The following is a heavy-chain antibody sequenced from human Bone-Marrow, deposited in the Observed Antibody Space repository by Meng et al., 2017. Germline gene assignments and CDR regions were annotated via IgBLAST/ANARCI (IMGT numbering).Heavy chain of an antibody. Sequence: ASVKVSCKASGYTFTSYGISWVRQAPGQGLEWMGWISAYNGNTNYAQKLQGRVTMTTDTSTSTAYMELRSLRSDDTAVYYCARDEGSWVFSYGSFDYWGQGTLVTVS. CDR3: ARDEGSWVFSYGSFDY. CDR1: GYTFTSYG. V-gene: IGHV1-18*01. CDR2: ISAYNGNT. D-gene: IGHD6-13*01. J-gene: IGHJ4*02.